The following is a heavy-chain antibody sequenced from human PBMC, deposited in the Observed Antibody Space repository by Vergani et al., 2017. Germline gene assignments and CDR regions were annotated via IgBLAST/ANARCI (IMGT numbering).Heavy chain of an antibody. CDR1: GFSLSTSGVG. CDR2: IYWNDDK. CDR3: AHRPCGGYGGHWFDP. J-gene: IGHJ5*02. V-gene: IGHV2-5*01. D-gene: IGHD5-12*01. Sequence: QITLKESGPTLVKPTQTLTLTCTFSGFSLSTSGVGVGWIRQPPGKALEWLALIYWNDDKRYSPSLKSRLTITKDTSNNQVVLTMTNMDPVDTATYYCAHRPCGGYGGHWFDPWGQGTLVTVSS.